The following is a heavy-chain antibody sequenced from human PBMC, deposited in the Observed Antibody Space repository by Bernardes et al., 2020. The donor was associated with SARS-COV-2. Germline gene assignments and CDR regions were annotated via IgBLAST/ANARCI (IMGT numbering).Heavy chain of an antibody. CDR3: ITASRSPF. CDR2: IKSKTDGGTT. Sequence: GSLSLSCAASGFTFSHAWMSWVRPAPGKGLEWVGRIKSKTDGGTTDYAAPVKGRFTISRDDSKDTLFLQMSSLKTEDTAVYYCITASRSPFWGQGTLVTVSS. V-gene: IGHV3-15*01. CDR1: GFTFSHAW. J-gene: IGHJ4*02.